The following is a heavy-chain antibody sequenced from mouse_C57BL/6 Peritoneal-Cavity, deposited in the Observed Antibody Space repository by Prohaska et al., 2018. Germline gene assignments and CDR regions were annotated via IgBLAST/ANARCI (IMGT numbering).Heavy chain of an antibody. D-gene: IGHD1-1*01. V-gene: IGHV3-6*01. J-gene: IGHJ4*01. CDR2: ISYDGSN. CDR3: AYYYLAMDY. Sequence: DVQPQESGPGLVKPSQSLSLTCSVTGYSITSGYYWNWIRQFPGNKLEWMGYISYDGSNNYNPSLKNRISITRDTTKNQFFLKLNSVTTEDTATYYCAYYYLAMDYWGQGTSVTVSS. CDR1: GYSITSGYY.